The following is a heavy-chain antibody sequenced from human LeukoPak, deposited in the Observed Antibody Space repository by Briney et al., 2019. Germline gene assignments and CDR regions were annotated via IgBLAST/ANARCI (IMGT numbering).Heavy chain of an antibody. CDR2: INPNSGGT. CDR1: GYTFTGYY. V-gene: IGHV1-2*02. Sequence: GASVKVSCKASGYTFTGYYMHWVRQAPGQGLEWMGWINPNSGGTDYAQKFQGRVTMTRDTSISTAYMELSRLRSDDTAVYYCARLATYCSSTSCAFGYWGQGTLVTVSS. D-gene: IGHD2-2*01. CDR3: ARLATYCSSTSCAFGY. J-gene: IGHJ4*02.